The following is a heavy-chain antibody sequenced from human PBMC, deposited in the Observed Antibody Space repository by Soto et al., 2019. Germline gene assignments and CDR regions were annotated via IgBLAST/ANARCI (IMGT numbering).Heavy chain of an antibody. V-gene: IGHV3-23*01. CDR3: AREQLGYCSSTSCTTYYYYYMDV. CDR1: GFTFSTYA. J-gene: IGHJ6*03. D-gene: IGHD2-2*01. Sequence: GGSLRLSCAASGFTFSTYAMSWVRQAPGKGLEWVSGISSSGANSYYADSVNGRFTISRDYSKNTLYLQMNSLRAEDTAVYYCAREQLGYCSSTSCTTYYYYYMDVWGKGTTVTVSS. CDR2: ISSSGANS.